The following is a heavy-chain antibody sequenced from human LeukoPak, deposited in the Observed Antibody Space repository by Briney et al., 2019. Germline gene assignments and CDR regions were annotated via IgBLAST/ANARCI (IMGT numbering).Heavy chain of an antibody. CDR1: GGSISSYY. D-gene: IGHD3-9*01. Sequence: SETLSLTCTVSGGSISSYYWSWIRQPPGKGLEWIGYIYYSGSTNYNPSLKSRVTISVDTSKNRFSLKLSSVTAADTAVYYCARTPLGQRDILTGYYSYYGMDVWGQGTTVTVSS. CDR3: ARTPLGQRDILTGYYSYYGMDV. CDR2: IYYSGST. V-gene: IGHV4-59*08. J-gene: IGHJ6*02.